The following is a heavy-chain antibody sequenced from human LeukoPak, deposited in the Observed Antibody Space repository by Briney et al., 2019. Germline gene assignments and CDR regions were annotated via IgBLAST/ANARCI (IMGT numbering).Heavy chain of an antibody. J-gene: IGHJ5*02. Sequence: NSGGSLTLFCAASGFTFSNAWMSWVRQAPGKGLEWVGRIKIITIGGTTDYAAPVKGRFTISRDDSKNTLYLQMTSLKTEDTAVYYCTTSVLRYFDWLHNWFDPWGQGTLVTVS. V-gene: IGHV3-15*01. CDR1: GFTFSNAW. D-gene: IGHD3-9*01. CDR3: TTSVLRYFDWLHNWFDP. CDR2: IKIITIGGTT.